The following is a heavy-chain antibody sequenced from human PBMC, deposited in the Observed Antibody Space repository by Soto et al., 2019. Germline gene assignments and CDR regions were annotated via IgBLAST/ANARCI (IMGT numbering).Heavy chain of an antibody. Sequence: QLQLQESGSGLVKPSQTLSLTCTVSGGSISSGGYSWSWIRQPPGKGLEWIGYIYHSGSTYYNPTLKRRGTVSADRSMPQCSQKRSSVTAADTAMYYCARVPEPWGQVTLV. J-gene: IGHJ5*02. CDR2: IYHSGST. CDR1: GGSISSGGYS. CDR3: ARVPEP. V-gene: IGHV4-30-2*01.